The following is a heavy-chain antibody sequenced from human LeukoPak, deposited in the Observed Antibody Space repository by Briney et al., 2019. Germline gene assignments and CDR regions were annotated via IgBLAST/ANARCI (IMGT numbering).Heavy chain of an antibody. V-gene: IGHV4-34*01. Sequence: KPSETLSLTCNVSGGSIRGYYWSWIRQSPEKGLEWIGEVSHNGSTNYSPSFKSRFTISVDTSKNQFSLHVKSVTAADTAVYYCARRRLRYHPGFDPWGQGTLVTVSS. CDR1: GGSIRGYY. D-gene: IGHD3-9*01. CDR2: VSHNGST. CDR3: ARRRLRYHPGFDP. J-gene: IGHJ5*02.